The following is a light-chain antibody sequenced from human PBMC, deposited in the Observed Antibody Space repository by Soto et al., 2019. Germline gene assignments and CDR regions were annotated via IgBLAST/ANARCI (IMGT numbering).Light chain of an antibody. Sequence: DIQMTQSPSTLSASVGDRVTITCRASQSLNNYLAWYQQKPGKAPKLLIYDASTLERGVPSRFSGTGSGTEFTLTISSLQPDDFATYYCQQYYRSSITFGQGTRLETK. CDR1: QSLNNY. CDR3: QQYYRSSIT. CDR2: DAS. V-gene: IGKV1-5*01. J-gene: IGKJ5*01.